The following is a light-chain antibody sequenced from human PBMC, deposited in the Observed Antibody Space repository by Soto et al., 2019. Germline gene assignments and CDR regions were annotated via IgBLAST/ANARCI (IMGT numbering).Light chain of an antibody. V-gene: IGKV3-15*01. CDR2: DAS. J-gene: IGKJ4*01. Sequence: EIMMTQSPATVSVSPGERAPLSCRASQSIRTNVAWYQQKPGQALRLHIYDASTRATGLSSRFSGCGSGTEFTLTISSLQSEDVAIYYWQQYNDWTPLTFGGGTRLEI. CDR3: QQYNDWTPLT. CDR1: QSIRTN.